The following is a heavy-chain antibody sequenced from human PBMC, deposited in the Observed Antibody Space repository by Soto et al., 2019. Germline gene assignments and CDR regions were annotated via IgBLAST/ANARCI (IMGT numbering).Heavy chain of an antibody. V-gene: IGHV1-69*13. J-gene: IGHJ3*02. Sequence: SVKVSCKASGGTFSSYAISWVRQAPGQGLEWMGGIIPIFGTANYAQKFQGRVTITADESTSTAYMELSSLRSEDTDVYYCARDKGYSSSHDAFDIWGKGTMVTVSS. CDR2: IIPIFGTA. CDR3: ARDKGYSSSHDAFDI. D-gene: IGHD6-13*01. CDR1: GGTFSSYA.